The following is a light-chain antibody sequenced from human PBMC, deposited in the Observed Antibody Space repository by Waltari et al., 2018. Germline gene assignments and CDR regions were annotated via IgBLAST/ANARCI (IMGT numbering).Light chain of an antibody. Sequence: DIVMTQSPASLAVSLGERDTINCKSSQSVLYRSNNKNYLAWYQQKPGQPPKLLIYWASTRESGVPDRFSGSGSGTDFTLTISSLQAEDVAVYYCQQYYSTPQTFGQGTKVEIK. CDR1: QSVLYRSNNKNY. V-gene: IGKV4-1*01. CDR3: QQYYSTPQT. J-gene: IGKJ1*01. CDR2: WAS.